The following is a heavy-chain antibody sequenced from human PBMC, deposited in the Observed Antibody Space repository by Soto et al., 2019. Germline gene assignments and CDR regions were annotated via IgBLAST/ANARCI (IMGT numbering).Heavy chain of an antibody. CDR2: INPSGSRT. CDR1: GYTFSSYH. CDR3: ARDLNRITAFGVVTLRFAMDV. Sequence: QVQLVQSGAEVKKPGASVKISCKASGYTFSSYHIHWVREAPGQGFEWLGVINPSGSRTTYAQKFKGRVAMTRDTSTSTVFMELSSLKSDDTAVYYCARDLNRITAFGVVTLRFAMDVWGQGTTVSVSS. J-gene: IGHJ6*02. D-gene: IGHD3-3*01. V-gene: IGHV1-46*01.